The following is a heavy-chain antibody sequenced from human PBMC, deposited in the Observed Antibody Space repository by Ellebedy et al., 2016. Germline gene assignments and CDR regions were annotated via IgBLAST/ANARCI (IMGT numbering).Heavy chain of an antibody. Sequence: ASVKVSCKVSGYTLTELSMHWVRQAPGKGLEWMGGFDPEDGETIYAQKFQGRVTMTEDTSTDTAYMALSSLRSEDTAVYYCATDLRYCTNGVCFKRYDAFDIWGQGTMVTVSS. CDR2: FDPEDGET. CDR1: GYTLTELS. V-gene: IGHV1-24*01. D-gene: IGHD2-8*01. J-gene: IGHJ3*02. CDR3: ATDLRYCTNGVCFKRYDAFDI.